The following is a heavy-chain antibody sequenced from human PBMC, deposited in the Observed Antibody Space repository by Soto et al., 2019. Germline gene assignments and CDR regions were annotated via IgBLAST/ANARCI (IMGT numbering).Heavy chain of an antibody. CDR3: TKDQRFS. Sequence: EVQLLESGGGVVQPGGSLRLSCAASGFTFSNYAMSWVRQAPGKGLQWVSSISGSGVTTYYAESVKGRFAISRDNSRNTLYLQMSSLRVEDTAIYYCTKDQRFSWGQGALVSVSS. V-gene: IGHV3-23*01. CDR1: GFTFSNYA. J-gene: IGHJ5*02. CDR2: ISGSGVTT.